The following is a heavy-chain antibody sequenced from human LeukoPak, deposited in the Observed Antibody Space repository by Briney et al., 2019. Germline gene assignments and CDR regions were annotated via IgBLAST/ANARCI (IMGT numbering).Heavy chain of an antibody. CDR2: ISGSGGLT. CDR1: GFPFNSYV. J-gene: IGHJ3*02. D-gene: IGHD3-16*02. V-gene: IGHV3-23*01. CDR3: AKGYYDYIWGSYRSDAFDI. Sequence: GGSLRLSCAASGFPFNSYVMTWVRQAPGKGLEWVSVISGSGGLTYHADSVKGRCTVSRDNSKNTLCLQMKSLRAEDTAVYSCAKGYYDYIWGSYRSDAFDIWGQGTMVTVSS.